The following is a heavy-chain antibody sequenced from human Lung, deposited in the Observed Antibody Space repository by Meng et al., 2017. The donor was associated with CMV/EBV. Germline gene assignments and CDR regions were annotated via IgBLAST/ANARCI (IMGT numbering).Heavy chain of an antibody. D-gene: IGHD2-2*01. CDR3: ARDYRTGCSSTSCYNWFDP. Sequence: GSLRLXCTVSGYSISNGYYWGWIRQPPGKGLEWIGSIYHSGSTYYNPSLKSRVTISVDTSKNQFSLKLSSVTAADTAVYYCARDYRTGCSSTSCYNWFDPWXQGTXVTVSS. J-gene: IGHJ5*02. CDR1: GYSISNGYY. V-gene: IGHV4-38-2*02. CDR2: IYHSGST.